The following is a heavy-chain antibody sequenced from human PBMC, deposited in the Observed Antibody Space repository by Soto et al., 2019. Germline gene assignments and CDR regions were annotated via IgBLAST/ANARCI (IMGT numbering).Heavy chain of an antibody. CDR3: TRDRGYASDY. CDR1: GFTFTTYY. V-gene: IGHV3-66*01. Sequence: EVQLVESGGGLVQPGGSLTLSCAASGFTFTTYYMNWVRQAPGKGLEWISITFAAGTTYYADSVKGRFTISRDNSKNTLFLHMDSLSAADTAVYYCTRDRGYASDYWGQGTLVTVSS. D-gene: IGHD5-12*01. J-gene: IGHJ4*02. CDR2: TFAAGTT.